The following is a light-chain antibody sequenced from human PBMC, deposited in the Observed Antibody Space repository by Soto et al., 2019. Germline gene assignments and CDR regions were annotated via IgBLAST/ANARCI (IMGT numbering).Light chain of an antibody. J-gene: IGKJ1*01. CDR2: GAS. Sequence: DIQMTQSPSSLSASVGDRVTITCRASQDISDYLAWFQQKPGRVPKRLIYGASNLEYGVPSRFSGSGSGTEFTLTIRSLQPEDTGTYYCLQHSDFPWTFGQGTKVDI. V-gene: IGKV1-17*03. CDR1: QDISDY. CDR3: LQHSDFPWT.